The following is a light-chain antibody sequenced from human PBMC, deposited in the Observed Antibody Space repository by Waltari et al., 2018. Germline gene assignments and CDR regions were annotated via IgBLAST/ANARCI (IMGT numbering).Light chain of an antibody. J-gene: IGLJ2*01. V-gene: IGLV1-40*01. CDR3: QSYDSSLSGSSVV. CDR1: SSNIGAGYD. Sequence: QSVLTQPPSVSGAPGQRVTISCTGSSSNIGAGYDVHWYQQLPGTAPKLLIYGNSTRPSGVPDRFSGSKSGTSASLAITGLQAEDEADYYCQSYDSSLSGSSVVFGGGTKLTVL. CDR2: GNS.